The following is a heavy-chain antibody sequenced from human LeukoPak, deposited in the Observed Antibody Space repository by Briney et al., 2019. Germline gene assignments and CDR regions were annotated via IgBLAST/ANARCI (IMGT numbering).Heavy chain of an antibody. CDR1: GFTFSSYG. J-gene: IGHJ4*02. D-gene: IGHD3-10*01. CDR2: IRYDGSNK. Sequence: GGCLRLSCAASGFTFSSYGMHWVRQAPGKGLEWVAFIRYDGSNKYYADSVKGRFTISRDNSKNTLYLQMNSLRAEDTAVYYCAKEGLWFGDRSFDYWGQGTLVTVSS. CDR3: AKEGLWFGDRSFDY. V-gene: IGHV3-30*02.